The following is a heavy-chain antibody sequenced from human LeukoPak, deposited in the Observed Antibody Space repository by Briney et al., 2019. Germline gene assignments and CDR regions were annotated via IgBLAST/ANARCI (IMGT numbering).Heavy chain of an antibody. CDR2: ISAYNGNT. V-gene: IGHV1-18*01. D-gene: IGHD5-18*01. Sequence: ASVNVSCKASGYTFTSYGISWVRQAPGQGLEWMGWISAYNGNTNYAQKLQGRVTMTTDTSTSTAYMELRSLRSDDTAVYYCARVVQLWSTYCYYYMDVWGKGTTVTISS. CDR1: GYTFTSYG. J-gene: IGHJ6*03. CDR3: ARVVQLWSTYCYYYMDV.